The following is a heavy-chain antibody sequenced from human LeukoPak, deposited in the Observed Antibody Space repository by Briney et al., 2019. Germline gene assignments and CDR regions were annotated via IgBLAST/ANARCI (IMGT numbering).Heavy chain of an antibody. CDR3: ARQADFWSGYYSGEFDY. D-gene: IGHD3-3*01. CDR2: VYHSGST. CDR1: GGSISSSY. V-gene: IGHV4-59*08. J-gene: IGHJ4*02. Sequence: SETLSLTCTVSGGSISSSYWSWIRQSPGKGLEWIGYVYHSGSTNYSPSLKSRVTISVDTSKNHFSLKLSSVTAADTAVYYCARQADFWSGYYSGEFDYWGQGTLVTVSS.